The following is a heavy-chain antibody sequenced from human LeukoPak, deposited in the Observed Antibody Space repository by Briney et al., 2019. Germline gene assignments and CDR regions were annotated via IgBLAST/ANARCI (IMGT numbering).Heavy chain of an antibody. CDR3: ARLYDSSGNGGY. J-gene: IGHJ4*02. V-gene: IGHV4-59*01. Sequence: PSETLSLTCTVSGGSISSYYWSWIRQPPGKGPEWIGYIYYSGSTNYNPSLKSRVTISVDTSKNQFSLKLSSVTAADTAVYYCARLYDSSGNGGYWGQGTLVTVSS. CDR2: IYYSGST. CDR1: GGSISSYY. D-gene: IGHD3-22*01.